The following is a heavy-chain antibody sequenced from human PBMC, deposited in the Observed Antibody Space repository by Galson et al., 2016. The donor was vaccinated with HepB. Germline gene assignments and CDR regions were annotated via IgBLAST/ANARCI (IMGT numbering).Heavy chain of an antibody. CDR1: GDSISSGGYY. CDR3: AIRRGPTYYFDTSGPEGAFDI. D-gene: IGHD3-22*01. J-gene: IGHJ3*02. Sequence: TLSLTCTVSGDSISSGGYYWSWIRQHPAKGLEYIGNIYYSGNTYYNPSLKSRITISIDASKNQFSLKLSAVTAADTAVYYCAIRRGPTYYFDTSGPEGAFDIWGQGTLVTVSS. V-gene: IGHV4-31*03. CDR2: IYYSGNT.